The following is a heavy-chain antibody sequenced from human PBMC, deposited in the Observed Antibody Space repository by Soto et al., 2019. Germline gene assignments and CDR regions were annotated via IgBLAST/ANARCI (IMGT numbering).Heavy chain of an antibody. CDR3: ARARLRAVYAFDI. J-gene: IGHJ3*02. CDR1: GGSVSSGAYY. Sequence: QVQLQESDAGLVKASQTLSLTCTVSGGSVSSGAYYWTWIRQRTGKGLEWIGYIYYSGSTYYSTSRKSRLSISLDTSKNQFSLRLSSVTAADTAMYYCARARLRAVYAFDIWGQGTMVTVSS. CDR2: IYYSGST. D-gene: IGHD5-12*01. V-gene: IGHV4-31*03.